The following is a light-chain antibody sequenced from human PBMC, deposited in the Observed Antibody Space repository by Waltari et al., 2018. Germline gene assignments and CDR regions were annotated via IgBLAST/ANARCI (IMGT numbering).Light chain of an antibody. V-gene: IGLV8-61*01. CDR2: STN. CDR3: VLYMGSGIKV. Sequence: QTVVTQEPSFSVSPGGTVTLTCGLSSGSVSTSYYPSWYQQTPGQAPRTLIYSTNTRSSGVPYRFSGSFLGNKAALTITGAQADDESDYYCVLYMGSGIKVFGGGTKLTVL. CDR1: SGSVSTSYY. J-gene: IGLJ3*02.